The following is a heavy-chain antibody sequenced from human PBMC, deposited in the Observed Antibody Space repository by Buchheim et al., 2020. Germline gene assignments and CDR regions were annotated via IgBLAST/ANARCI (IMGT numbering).Heavy chain of an antibody. Sequence: QVQLQQWGAGLLKPSETLSLTCAVYGGSFSGYYWSWIRQPPGKGLGWIGEINHSGSPNYNPSLKSRVPISVATSKNKFSLKLSSVTAADTAVYYCARGRLYSSSWYRYWGQGTL. CDR2: INHSGSP. J-gene: IGHJ4*02. CDR3: ARGRLYSSSWYRY. CDR1: GGSFSGYY. D-gene: IGHD6-13*01. V-gene: IGHV4-34*01.